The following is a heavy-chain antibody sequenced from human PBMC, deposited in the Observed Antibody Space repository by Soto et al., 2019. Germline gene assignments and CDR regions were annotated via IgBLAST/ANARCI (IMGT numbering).Heavy chain of an antibody. D-gene: IGHD2-8*01. Sequence: SVKVPCKASGYTFTSYGISWVRQAPGQGLEWMGWISAYNGNTNYAQKFQGWVTMTRDRSISTVYMELTRLRSDDTAVYFCARGHSTDCSNGVCSFFYNHEMDVWGQGTTVTVSS. J-gene: IGHJ6*02. CDR2: ISAYNGNT. CDR3: ARGHSTDCSNGVCSFFYNHEMDV. V-gene: IGHV1-18*04. CDR1: GYTFTSYG.